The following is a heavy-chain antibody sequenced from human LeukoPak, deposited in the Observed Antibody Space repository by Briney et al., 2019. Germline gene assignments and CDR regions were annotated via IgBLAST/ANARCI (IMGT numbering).Heavy chain of an antibody. CDR2: INHSGST. Sequence: SETPSLTCAVYGGSFSGYYWSWIRQPPGKGLEWIGEINHSGSTNYNPSLKSRVTISVDTSKNQFSLKLSSVTAADTAVYYCARGFKNYYDSSGYYNRVPSYFDYWGQGILVTVSS. CDR3: ARGFKNYYDSSGYYNRVPSYFDY. D-gene: IGHD3-22*01. CDR1: GGSFSGYY. J-gene: IGHJ4*02. V-gene: IGHV4-34*01.